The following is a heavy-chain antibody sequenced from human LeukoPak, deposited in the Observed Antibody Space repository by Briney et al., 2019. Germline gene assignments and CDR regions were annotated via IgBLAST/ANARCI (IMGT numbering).Heavy chain of an antibody. Sequence: ASVKVSCKASGYTFTTYDINWARQATGQGLEWMGWMNPNNGNTGYAQKFQGRVTMTRDTSISTAYMELSSLTSEDTAVYYCARKIGAFGVWGQGTTVTVSS. V-gene: IGHV1-8*01. J-gene: IGHJ6*02. D-gene: IGHD3-3*01. CDR2: MNPNNGNT. CDR3: ARKIGAFGV. CDR1: GYTFTTYD.